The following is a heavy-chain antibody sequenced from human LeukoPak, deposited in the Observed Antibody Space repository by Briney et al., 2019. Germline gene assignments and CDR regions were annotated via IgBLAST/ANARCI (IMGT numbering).Heavy chain of an antibody. CDR3: ARSAGIGVVPADS. D-gene: IGHD2-2*01. V-gene: IGHV7-4-1*02. Sequence: ASVKVSCKTSGYTFTSYALNWVRQAPGQGLEWMGWISTNTGSPTYAQGFTERFVFSSDTSVSTAYLQISSLKAEDTAIYYCARSAGIGVVPADSWGQGTLVAVSS. J-gene: IGHJ4*02. CDR1: GYTFTSYA. CDR2: ISTNTGSP.